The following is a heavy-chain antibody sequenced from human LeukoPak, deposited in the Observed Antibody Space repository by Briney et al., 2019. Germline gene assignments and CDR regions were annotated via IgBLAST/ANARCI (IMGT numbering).Heavy chain of an antibody. Sequence: PGGSLRLSCAASGFTFSSYGIHWVRQAPGKGLEWVAFIRYDGSNKYYADSVKGRFTISRDNSKNTLYLQMNSLRAEDTAVYYCAKDRSMVFPNPDYWGQGTLVTVSS. CDR1: GFTFSSYG. CDR3: AKDRSMVFPNPDY. J-gene: IGHJ4*02. CDR2: IRYDGSNK. D-gene: IGHD3-10*01. V-gene: IGHV3-30*02.